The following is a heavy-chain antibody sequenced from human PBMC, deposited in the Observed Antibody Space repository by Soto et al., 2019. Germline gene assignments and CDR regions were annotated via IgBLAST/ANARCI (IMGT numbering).Heavy chain of an antibody. CDR1: GYTFTSYG. D-gene: IGHD6-19*01. CDR3: ARDPVAVAGLNWFDP. CDR2: ISAYNGNT. V-gene: IGHV1-18*04. J-gene: IGHJ5*02. Sequence: ASVKVSCKASGYTFTSYGISWVRQAPGQGLEWMGWISAYNGNTNYAQKLQGRVTMTTDTSTSTAYMELRSLRSDDTAVYYCARDPVAVAGLNWFDPWGQGTLVTGSS.